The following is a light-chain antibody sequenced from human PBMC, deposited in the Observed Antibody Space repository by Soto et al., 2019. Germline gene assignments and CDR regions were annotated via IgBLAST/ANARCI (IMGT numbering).Light chain of an antibody. J-gene: IGLJ2*01. V-gene: IGLV2-14*01. Sequence: QSVLTQPASVSWSPGQSITISCTGTSSDVGGYNYVSWYQKHPGKAPKLMIYDVSNRPSGVSNRFSGSKSGNTASLTISGLQAEDEADYYCSSYTSSSTLVVFGGGTKLTVL. CDR3: SSYTSSSTLVV. CDR2: DVS. CDR1: SSDVGGYNY.